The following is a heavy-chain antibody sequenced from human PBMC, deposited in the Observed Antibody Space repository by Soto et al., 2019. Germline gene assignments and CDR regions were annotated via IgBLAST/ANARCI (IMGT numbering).Heavy chain of an antibody. V-gene: IGHV4-39*02. D-gene: IGHD3-3*01. J-gene: IGHJ6*03. CDR2: IFYSGST. CDR3: ARDANYGTDYDLNTAYYMDV. Sequence: PSETLSLTCTVSGGSISTSAYYWGWIRQPPGKGLGWIGCIFYSGSTNYNPSLKSRLTISVDRSKYQFSLKLSSVTAADTAVYYFARDANYGTDYDLNTAYYMDVWGKGTTVTVSS. CDR1: GGSISTSAYY.